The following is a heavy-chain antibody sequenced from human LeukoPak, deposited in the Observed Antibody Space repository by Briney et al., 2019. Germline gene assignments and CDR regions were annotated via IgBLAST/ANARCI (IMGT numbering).Heavy chain of an antibody. CDR1: GFTFSSKV. CDR3: AKDLLMVRGVLDY. D-gene: IGHD3-10*01. J-gene: IGHJ4*02. CDR2: ISGTGGST. V-gene: IGHV3-23*01. Sequence: PGGSLRLSCVASGFTFSSKVMSWVRQAPGQGLEWVSGISGTGGSTYYTDSVKGRFTISRDNSKNTLYLQMNSLRAEDTAVYYCAKDLLMVRGVLDYWGQGTLVTVSS.